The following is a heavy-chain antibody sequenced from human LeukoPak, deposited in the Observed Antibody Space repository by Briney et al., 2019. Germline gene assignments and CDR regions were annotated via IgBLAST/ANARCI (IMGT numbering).Heavy chain of an antibody. CDR3: VFVFSGSYCSAPFDY. V-gene: IGHV1-2*02. Sequence: ASVKVSCKASGCTFTVYHMHWVRQAPGQGLEWMGWIHPNTGATNYALKFQGRVTLTRDTSISAAYMEFSSLRSDDTAVYYCVFVFSGSYCSAPFDYWGQGTLVTVSS. CDR1: GCTFTVYH. D-gene: IGHD1-26*01. J-gene: IGHJ4*02. CDR2: IHPNTGAT.